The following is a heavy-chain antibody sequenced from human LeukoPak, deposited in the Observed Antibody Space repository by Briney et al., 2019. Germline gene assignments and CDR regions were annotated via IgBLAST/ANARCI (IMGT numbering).Heavy chain of an antibody. Sequence: SGPALAKPTQPLTLTCTFSGFSLSTSGMCVSWIRQPPGKALEWLALIDWDDDKYYSTSLKTRLTISKDTSKNQVVLTMTNMDPVDTATYYCARILVPSSGGSYDYWGQGTLVTVSS. J-gene: IGHJ4*02. CDR1: GFSLSTSGMC. CDR2: IDWDDDK. D-gene: IGHD1-26*01. V-gene: IGHV2-70*01. CDR3: ARILVPSSGGSYDY.